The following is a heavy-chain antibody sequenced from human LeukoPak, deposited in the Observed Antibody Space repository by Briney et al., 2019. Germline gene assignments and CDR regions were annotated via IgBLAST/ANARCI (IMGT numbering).Heavy chain of an antibody. D-gene: IGHD2-15*01. CDR2: VYSGGTT. CDR3: ARVVVAAFDAFDI. Sequence: GGSLRLSCAASGFTVSENYMSWVRQAPGKGLEWVSIVYSGGTTYYADPVKGRFTISRDNSKNTLYLQMRSLRAEDTAVYYCARVVVAAFDAFDIWGQGTMVTVSS. CDR1: GFTVSENY. J-gene: IGHJ3*02. V-gene: IGHV3-66*01.